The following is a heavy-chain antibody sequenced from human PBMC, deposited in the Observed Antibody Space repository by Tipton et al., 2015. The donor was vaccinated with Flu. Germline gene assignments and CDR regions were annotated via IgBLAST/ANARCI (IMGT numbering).Heavy chain of an antibody. CDR1: GSSIRSSNYY. V-gene: IGHV4-39*07. J-gene: IGHJ5*01. CDR3: ARRDYSNYVSEPKNWFDS. D-gene: IGHD4-11*01. Sequence: LRLSCSVSGSSIRSSNYYWGWIRQPPGKGLEWIGNIFHSGNTYHNPSLKSRVTISVDTSKNPFSLKLSSVTAADTAVYYCARRDYSNYVSEPKNWFDSWGQGALVIVSS. CDR2: IFHSGNT.